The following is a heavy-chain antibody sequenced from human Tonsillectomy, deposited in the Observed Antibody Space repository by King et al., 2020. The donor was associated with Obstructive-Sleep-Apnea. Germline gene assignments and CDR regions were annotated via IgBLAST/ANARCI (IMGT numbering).Heavy chain of an antibody. Sequence: QLQESGPGLVKPSETLSLTCTVSGGSITSHSWSWIWQPPGKGLEWIGYISYTGSTYYNSSLKSRVTISLDRSKNQFSLKLTSVTAADTAVYYCTRSGSSSSGLLDSWGQGTLVTVSS. V-gene: IGHV4-59*11. CDR3: TRSGSSSSGLLDS. CDR2: ISYTGST. D-gene: IGHD6-6*01. CDR1: GGSITSHS. J-gene: IGHJ4*02.